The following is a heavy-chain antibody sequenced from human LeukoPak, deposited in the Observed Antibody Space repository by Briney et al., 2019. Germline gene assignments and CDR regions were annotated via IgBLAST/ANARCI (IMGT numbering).Heavy chain of an antibody. CDR3: ARDLHYYVAMDV. Sequence: GGSLRLSCAASGFTFRSYAMTWVRQAPGKGLQWVSGISASGDSTNYADSVKGRFTISRDNSKSMLFLQLNSLRAEDTALYYCARDLHYYVAMDVWGQGTTVTVSS. CDR1: GFTFRSYA. D-gene: IGHD3-10*02. J-gene: IGHJ6*02. V-gene: IGHV3-23*01. CDR2: ISASGDST.